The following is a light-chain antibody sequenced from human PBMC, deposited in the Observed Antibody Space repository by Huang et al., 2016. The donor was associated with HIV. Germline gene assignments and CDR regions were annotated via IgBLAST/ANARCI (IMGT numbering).Light chain of an antibody. CDR1: QSLASSF. J-gene: IGKJ4*01. V-gene: IGKV3-20*01. CDR2: AVS. CDR3: QQYGGSSLT. Sequence: EIVLTQSPGTLSLSPGDRATLSCRTSQSLASSFLAWYQQKPGQAPRLLIYAVSSRATGTPDRFSGYVSGTDFTLTISGLEAEDFAVYYCQQYGGSSLTFGGGTKVEIK.